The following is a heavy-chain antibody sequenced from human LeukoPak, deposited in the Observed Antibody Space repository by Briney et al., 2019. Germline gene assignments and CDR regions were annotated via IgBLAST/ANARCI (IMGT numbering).Heavy chain of an antibody. J-gene: IGHJ4*02. CDR2: ISGSGGST. Sequence: GGSLRLSCAASGFTFSSHAMSSVRQVPGTGLEWVSGISGSGGSTYYADSVKGRFTISRDNSKNTLYLQMHSLRAEDTAVYYCAKIVVVPAAIRDDYWGQGTLVTVSS. D-gene: IGHD2-2*02. V-gene: IGHV3-23*01. CDR3: AKIVVVPAAIRDDY. CDR1: GFTFSSHA.